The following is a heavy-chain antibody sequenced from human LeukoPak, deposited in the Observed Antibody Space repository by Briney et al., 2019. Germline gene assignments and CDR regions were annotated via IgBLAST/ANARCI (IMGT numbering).Heavy chain of an antibody. Sequence: GGSLRLSCAASGFTFSSYSMNWVRQAPGKGLEWVSSISSSSSYIYYADSVKGRFTISRDNAKNSLYLQMNSLRAEDTAVYYCARDGPYCGGDCFDYWGQGTLVTVSS. CDR3: ARDGPYCGGDCFDY. V-gene: IGHV3-21*01. CDR2: ISSSSSYI. CDR1: GFTFSSYS. D-gene: IGHD2-21*02. J-gene: IGHJ4*02.